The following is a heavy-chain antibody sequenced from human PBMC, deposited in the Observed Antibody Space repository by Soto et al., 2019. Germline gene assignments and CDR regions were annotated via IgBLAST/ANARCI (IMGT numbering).Heavy chain of an antibody. CDR3: ARAVHGSGRTYYYYYMDV. D-gene: IGHD3-10*01. CDR1: GGSISSSSYY. CDR2: IYYSGST. Sequence: SETLSLTCTVSGGSISSSSYYWGWIRQPPGKGLEWIGSIYYSGSTYYNPSLKSRVTISVDTSKNQFSLKLSSVTAADTAVYYCARAVHGSGRTYYYYYMDVWGKGTTVTVSS. V-gene: IGHV4-39*07. J-gene: IGHJ6*03.